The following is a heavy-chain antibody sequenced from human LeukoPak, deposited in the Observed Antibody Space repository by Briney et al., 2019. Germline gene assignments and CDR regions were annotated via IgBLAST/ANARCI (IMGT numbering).Heavy chain of an antibody. D-gene: IGHD4-17*01. CDR2: IYYSGST. V-gene: IGHV4-59*01. J-gene: IGHJ6*02. CDR3: ARDRTYAHYTYGMDV. Sequence: SETLSLTCTVSGGSISSYYWSWIRQPPGKGLECIGYIYYSGSTNYNPSLKSRVTISVDTSKNQFSLKLSSVTAADTAVYYCARDRTYAHYTYGMDVWGQGTTVTVSS. CDR1: GGSISSYY.